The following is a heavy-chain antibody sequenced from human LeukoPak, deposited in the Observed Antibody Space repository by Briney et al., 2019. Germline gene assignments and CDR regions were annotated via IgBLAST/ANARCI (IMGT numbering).Heavy chain of an antibody. CDR2: INPSGGST. V-gene: IGHV1-46*01. CDR1: GYTFTNYF. J-gene: IGHJ4*02. Sequence: ASVKVSCKASGYTFTNYFMYWVRQAPGQGLEWMGIINPSGGSTNYAQKFQGRVTMTRDMSTSTVYMELSSLRSEDTAVYYCARDLQITRRPGSIGYWGQGTLVTVSS. CDR3: ARDLQITRRPGSIGY. D-gene: IGHD3-10*01.